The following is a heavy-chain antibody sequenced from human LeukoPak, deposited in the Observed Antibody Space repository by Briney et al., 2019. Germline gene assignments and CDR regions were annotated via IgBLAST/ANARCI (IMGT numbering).Heavy chain of an antibody. CDR3: ARAERQQQLVLGYFDY. Sequence: GGSLRLSCEASGFTFSSYWMHWVRQAPGKGLVWVSRINSDGSSTSYADSVKGRFTISRDNAKNTLYLQMNSLRAEDTAVYYCARAERQQQLVLGYFDYWGQGTLVTVSS. CDR1: GFTFSSYW. J-gene: IGHJ4*02. CDR2: INSDGSST. D-gene: IGHD6-13*01. V-gene: IGHV3-74*01.